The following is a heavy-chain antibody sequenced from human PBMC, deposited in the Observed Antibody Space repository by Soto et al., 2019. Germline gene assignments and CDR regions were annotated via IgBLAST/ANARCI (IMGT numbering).Heavy chain of an antibody. CDR2: TSFDGNHK. D-gene: IGHD3-9*01. CDR3: PRGDHYILRTGHYTLAGLDY. Sequence: PGGSLRLSCAASGFTFSDYAMNWVRQAPGKGLEWVAVTSFDGNHKYYADSVKGRFTISKDNSKNTLHLQMNSLRGEDSAVYYCPRGDHYILRTGHYTLAGLDYWRQGTLPTVSS. J-gene: IGHJ4*02. V-gene: IGHV3-30-3*01. CDR1: GFTFSDYA.